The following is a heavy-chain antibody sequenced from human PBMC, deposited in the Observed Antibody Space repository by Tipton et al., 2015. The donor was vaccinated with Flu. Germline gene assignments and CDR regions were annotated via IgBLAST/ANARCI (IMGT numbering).Heavy chain of an antibody. J-gene: IGHJ5*02. Sequence: SLRLSCAVSGFTFSRYGMNWVRQAPGKGLEWLSYISSSGSIISYSDSVRGRFTISRDNAKNSLYLQLNSLRAEDTAVYYCARRDYSNYVSEPHNWFDPWGQGTLVTVSS. CDR1: GFTFSRYG. CDR2: ISSSGSII. V-gene: IGHV3-48*03. D-gene: IGHD4-11*01. CDR3: ARRDYSNYVSEPHNWFDP.